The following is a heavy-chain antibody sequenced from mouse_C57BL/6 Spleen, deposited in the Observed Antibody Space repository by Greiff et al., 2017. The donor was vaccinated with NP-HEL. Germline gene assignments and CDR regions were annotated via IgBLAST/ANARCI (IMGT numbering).Heavy chain of an antibody. CDR1: GYTFTSYW. Sequence: QVQLQQSGTELVKPGASVKLSCKASGYTFTSYWMHWVKQRPGQGLEWIGNINPSNGGTNYNEKFKSKATLTVDKSSSTAYVQLSSLTSEDSAVYYCALDPRGYWYFDVWGTGTTVTVSS. CDR3: ALDPRGYWYFDV. D-gene: IGHD2-10*02. V-gene: IGHV1-53*01. J-gene: IGHJ1*03. CDR2: INPSNGGT.